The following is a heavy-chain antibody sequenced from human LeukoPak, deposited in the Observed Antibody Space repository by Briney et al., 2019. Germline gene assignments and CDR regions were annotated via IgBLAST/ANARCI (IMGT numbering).Heavy chain of an antibody. CDR1: GYTFTSYD. J-gene: IGHJ4*02. V-gene: IGHV1-8*01. CDR3: ARGEDYYDSSGYYGGY. Sequence: ASVKVSCKASGYTFTSYDINWVRQATGQGLEWMGWMNPNSGNTVYAQKFQGRVTMTRNTSISTAYMELSSLRSEDTAVYYCARGEDYYDSSGYYGGYWGQGTLVTVSS. D-gene: IGHD3-22*01. CDR2: MNPNSGNT.